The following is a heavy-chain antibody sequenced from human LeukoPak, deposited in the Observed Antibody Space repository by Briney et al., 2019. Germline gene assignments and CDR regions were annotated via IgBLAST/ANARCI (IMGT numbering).Heavy chain of an antibody. D-gene: IGHD2-2*01. CDR2: ISPSGGIT. CDR1: GFTFSSHG. V-gene: IGHV3-23*01. J-gene: IGHJ6*03. CDR3: AREKTHYQLLSHYYSNYMDV. Sequence: GGSLRLSCAASGFTFSSHGMNWVRQAPGKGLEWVSGISPSGGITYYTDSVKGRFTISRDNSKNTQSLQMNSLRAEDTAVYYCAREKTHYQLLSHYYSNYMDVWGKGTTVTISS.